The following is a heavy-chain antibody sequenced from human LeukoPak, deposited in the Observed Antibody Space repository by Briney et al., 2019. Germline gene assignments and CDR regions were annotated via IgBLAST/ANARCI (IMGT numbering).Heavy chain of an antibody. V-gene: IGHV4-39*01. CDR2: IYYSGST. Sequence: PSETLSLTCTVSGGSISSSSYYWGWIRQPPGKGLEWIGSIYYSGSTYYNPSLKSRVTISVDTSKNQFSLKLSSVTAADTAVYYCARVRMGWNAISGAFDIWGQGTMVTVSS. D-gene: IGHD1-1*01. J-gene: IGHJ3*02. CDR3: ARVRMGWNAISGAFDI. CDR1: GGSISSSSYY.